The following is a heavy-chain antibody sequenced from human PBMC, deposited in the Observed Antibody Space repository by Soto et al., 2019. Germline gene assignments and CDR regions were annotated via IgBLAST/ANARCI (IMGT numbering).Heavy chain of an antibody. CDR1: GGTSSSYA. J-gene: IGHJ6*02. Sequence: ASVKVSCKASGGTSSSYAISWVRQAPGQGLEWMGGIIPIFGTANYAQNFQGRVTITADESTSTAYRERSSLRSEDTAVYYCARERGNLLGFGEHYSYYYGMDVWG. D-gene: IGHD3-10*01. V-gene: IGHV1-69*13. CDR3: ARERGNLLGFGEHYSYYYGMDV. CDR2: IIPIFGTA.